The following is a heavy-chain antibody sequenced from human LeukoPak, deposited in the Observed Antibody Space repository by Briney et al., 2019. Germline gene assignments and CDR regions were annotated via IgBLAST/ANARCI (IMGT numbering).Heavy chain of an antibody. J-gene: IGHJ4*02. Sequence: GGSLRLSCAASGFTFSRYWMLWVRQAPGKGLESVSRNNTDGTLTTYADSVKGRFTVSRDNADNTMFLQINSVRDEHTAVYYCATKQWLAPPPDSWGQGTPVTVSS. CDR1: GFTFSRYW. CDR3: ATKQWLAPPPDS. D-gene: IGHD6-19*01. V-gene: IGHV3-74*01. CDR2: NNTDGTLT.